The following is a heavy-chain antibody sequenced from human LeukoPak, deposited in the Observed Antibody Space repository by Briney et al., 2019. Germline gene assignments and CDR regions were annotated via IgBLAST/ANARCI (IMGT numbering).Heavy chain of an antibody. J-gene: IGHJ5*02. V-gene: IGHV4-39*01. CDR2: IYYSGST. Sequence: ASETLSLTCTVSGGSTSSSSYYWGWIRQPPGKGLEWIGSIYYSGSTYYNPSLKSRVTISVDTSKNQFSLKLSSVTAADTAVYYCARHVPGAAGILRWFDPWGQGTLVTVSS. CDR3: ARHVPGAAGILRWFDP. CDR1: GGSTSSSSYY. D-gene: IGHD6-13*01.